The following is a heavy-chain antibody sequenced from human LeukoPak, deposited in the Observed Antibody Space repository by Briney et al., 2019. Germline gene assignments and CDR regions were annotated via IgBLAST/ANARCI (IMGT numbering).Heavy chain of an antibody. CDR2: ISSNGGST. Sequence: GGSLRLSCSASGFTFSSYTMHWVRQAPGKGLEYVSAISSNGGSTYYADSVKGRFTISRDISKNTLYLQMSSLRAEDTAVYYCVKTYSSVLLDYWGQGTLVTVSS. CDR3: VKTYSSVLLDY. CDR1: GFTFSSYT. D-gene: IGHD6-19*01. V-gene: IGHV3-64D*06. J-gene: IGHJ4*02.